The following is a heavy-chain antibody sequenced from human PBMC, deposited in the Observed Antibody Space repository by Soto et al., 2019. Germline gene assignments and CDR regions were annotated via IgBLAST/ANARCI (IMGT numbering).Heavy chain of an antibody. V-gene: IGHV1-69*13. D-gene: IGHD6-6*01. Sequence: SVKVSCKASGGTFSSYAISWVRQAPGQGLEWMGGMIPIFGTANYAQKFQGRVTITADESTSTAYMELSSLRSEDTAVYYCASVGYSSSSGDYWGQGTLVTVSS. J-gene: IGHJ4*02. CDR3: ASVGYSSSSGDY. CDR1: GGTFSSYA. CDR2: MIPIFGTA.